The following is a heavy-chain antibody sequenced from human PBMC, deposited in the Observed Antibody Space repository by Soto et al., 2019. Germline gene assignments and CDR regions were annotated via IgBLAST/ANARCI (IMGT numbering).Heavy chain of an antibody. CDR1: GGSFSGYY. CDR3: ARVLVGYGWNHNRDY. Sequence: QVQLQQWGAGLLKPSETLSITCAVYGGSFSGYYWSWVRQPPGKGLGWIGEINPSGSTNYNRSHKGRDTISVDTSKNHFYLNLSAVTAADTAVQYEARVLVGYGWNHNRDYWGQGSLVTVS. CDR2: INPSGST. J-gene: IGHJ4*02. D-gene: IGHD1-1*01. V-gene: IGHV4-34*01.